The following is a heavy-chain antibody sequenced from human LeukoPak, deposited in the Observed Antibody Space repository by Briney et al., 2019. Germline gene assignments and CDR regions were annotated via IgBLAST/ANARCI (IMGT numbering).Heavy chain of an antibody. CDR2: IIPIFGTA. J-gene: IGHJ4*02. CDR1: GGTFSSYA. D-gene: IGHD3-3*01. CDR3: ARAIHYYDFWSGSTYYFDY. V-gene: IGHV1-69*06. Sequence: ASVKVSCKASGGTFSSYAISWVRQAPGQGLEWMGGIIPIFGTANYAQKFQGRVTITADKSTSTAYMELSSLRSEDTAVYYCARAIHYYDFWSGSTYYFDYWGQGTLVTVSS.